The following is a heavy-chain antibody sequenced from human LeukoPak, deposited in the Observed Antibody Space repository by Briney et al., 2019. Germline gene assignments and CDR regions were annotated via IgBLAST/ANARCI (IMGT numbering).Heavy chain of an antibody. CDR2: INHSGST. CDR1: GGSFSGYY. D-gene: IGHD2-21*02. J-gene: IGHJ3*02. Sequence: SETLSLTCAVYGGSFSGYYWSWIRQPPGKGLEWIGEINHSGSTNYNPSLKSRVTISVDTSKNQFSLKLSSVTAADTAVYYCARGNIVVVTAIVAFDIWGQGTMVTVSS. V-gene: IGHV4-34*01. CDR3: ARGNIVVVTAIVAFDI.